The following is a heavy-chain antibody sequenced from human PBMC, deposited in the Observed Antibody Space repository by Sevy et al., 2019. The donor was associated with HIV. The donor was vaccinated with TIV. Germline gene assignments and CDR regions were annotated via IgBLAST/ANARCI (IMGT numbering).Heavy chain of an antibody. CDR3: ARYGSSGWLDY. V-gene: IGHV3-53*01. Sequence: GGSLRLSCAASGFTVSSNYMSWVRQAPGKGLEWVSVIYSGGITYYADSVKGRFTISRDNSKNTLYLQMNSLRAEDTAVYYCARYGSSGWLDYWGQGTLVTVSS. J-gene: IGHJ4*02. CDR2: IYSGGIT. D-gene: IGHD6-19*01. CDR1: GFTVSSNY.